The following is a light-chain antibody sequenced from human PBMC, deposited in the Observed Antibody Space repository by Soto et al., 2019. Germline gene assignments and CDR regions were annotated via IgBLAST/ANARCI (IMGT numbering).Light chain of an antibody. CDR2: DVS. CDR3: SSYTSSNTLEV. J-gene: IGLJ3*02. CDR1: SSDVGGYNY. Sequence: QSVLTQPASVSGSPGQSITISCTGTSSDVGGYNYVSWYQQHPDKAPKLMIYDVSNRPSGVSSRFSGSKSGNTASLTISGLQAEDEADYYCSSYTSSNTLEVFGGGTKVTVL. V-gene: IGLV2-14*01.